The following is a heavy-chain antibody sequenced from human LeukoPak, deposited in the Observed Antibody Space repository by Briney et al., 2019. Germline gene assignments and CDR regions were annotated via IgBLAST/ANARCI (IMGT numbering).Heavy chain of an antibody. CDR2: IYPGDSRI. Sequence: GESLKISCQGFGYSFTSYWIGWVRQMPGKGMEWMGVIYPGDSRIRYNPSFQGQVTISVDKSISTAYLQWVSLKASDTAMYYCVRQRGASGTINHFDPWGQGTLVTVSS. J-gene: IGHJ5*02. D-gene: IGHD3-10*01. V-gene: IGHV5-51*01. CDR3: VRQRGASGTINHFDP. CDR1: GYSFTSYW.